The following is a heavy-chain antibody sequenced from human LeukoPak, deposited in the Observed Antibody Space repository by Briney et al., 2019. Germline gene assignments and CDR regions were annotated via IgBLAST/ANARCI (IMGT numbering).Heavy chain of an antibody. V-gene: IGHV4-34*01. CDR3: ASRIAYYDFWSGPYFDY. J-gene: IGHJ4*02. CDR1: GGSISSYY. Sequence: SETLSLTCTVSGGSISSYYWSWIRQPPGKGLEWIGEINHSGSTNYNPSLKSRVTISVDTSKNQFSLKLSSVTAADTAVYYCASRIAYYDFWSGPYFDYWGQGTLVTVSS. CDR2: INHSGST. D-gene: IGHD3-3*01.